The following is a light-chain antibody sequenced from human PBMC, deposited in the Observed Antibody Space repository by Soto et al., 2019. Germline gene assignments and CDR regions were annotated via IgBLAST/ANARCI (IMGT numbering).Light chain of an antibody. CDR3: CSYAGIYTWV. CDR2: GVT. J-gene: IGLJ3*02. CDR1: SSDVGAYNY. V-gene: IGLV2-14*01. Sequence: QSALTQPASVSGSPGQSITISCTGTSSDVGAYNYVSWYQQYPGKAPKLMIYGVTNRPSGVSNRFSGSKSGNTASLTISGLQAEDEADYYCCSYAGIYTWVFGGGTKLTVL.